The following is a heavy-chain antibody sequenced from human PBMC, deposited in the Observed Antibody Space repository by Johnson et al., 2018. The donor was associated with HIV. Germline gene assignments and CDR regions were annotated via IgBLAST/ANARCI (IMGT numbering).Heavy chain of an antibody. V-gene: IGHV3-13*01. CDR3: ARDGRDLVTRGSVDI. J-gene: IGHJ3*02. D-gene: IGHD3-9*01. CDR1: GFIFSSYD. CDR2: IGTAGDT. Sequence: EVQLVESGGGLVQPGGSLRLSCAASGFIFSSYDMHWVRQATGRGLEWVSGIGTAGDTYYPGSVKGRFTISRENAKNSLYLQMNSLRAGDTAVYYCARDGRDLVTRGSVDIWGQGTMVTVSS.